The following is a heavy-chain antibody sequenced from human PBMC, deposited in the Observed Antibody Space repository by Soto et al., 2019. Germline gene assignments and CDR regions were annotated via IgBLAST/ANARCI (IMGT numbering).Heavy chain of an antibody. CDR1: GFTFTSSA. CDR2: IVVGSGNT. CDR3: AADPYYYDSSGYYPDWYFDL. Sequence: ASVKVSCKASGFTFTSSAVQWVRQARGQRLEWIGWIVVGSGNTNYAQKFQERVTITRDMSTSTAYMELSSLRSEDTAVYYCAADPYYYDSSGYYPDWYFDLWGRGTLVTVSS. J-gene: IGHJ2*01. V-gene: IGHV1-58*01. D-gene: IGHD3-22*01.